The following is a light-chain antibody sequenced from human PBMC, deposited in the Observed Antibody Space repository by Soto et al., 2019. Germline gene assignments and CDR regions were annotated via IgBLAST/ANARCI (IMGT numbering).Light chain of an antibody. CDR3: QQYNTYSSLT. J-gene: IGKJ4*02. CDR2: KAS. Sequence: DIQMTQSPSTLSASVGDRVTITCRASQSINTWLAWYQQKPGKAPKLLIYKASSLESGVPSRFSGSGSGTDFTRTISCLQPDDFAIYYCQQYNTYSSLTFGGGTRVEIK. CDR1: QSINTW. V-gene: IGKV1-5*03.